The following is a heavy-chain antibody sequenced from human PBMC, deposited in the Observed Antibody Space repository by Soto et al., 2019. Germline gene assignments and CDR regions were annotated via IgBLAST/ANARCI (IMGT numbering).Heavy chain of an antibody. CDR3: AKDGGPYRNSLGF. D-gene: IGHD4-17*01. CDR2: ISGSGGST. CDR1: GFTFSSYA. V-gene: IGHV3-23*01. J-gene: IGHJ4*02. Sequence: GSLRLSCAASGFTFSSYAMSWVRQAPGKGLEWVAAISGSGGSTYYADSVKGRFTISRDNSKNTLYLQMNSLRAEDTAVYYSAKDGGPYRNSLGFWGQGTLVTVSS.